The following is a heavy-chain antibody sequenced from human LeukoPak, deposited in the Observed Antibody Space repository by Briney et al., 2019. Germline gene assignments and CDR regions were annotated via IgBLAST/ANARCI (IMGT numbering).Heavy chain of an antibody. CDR3: ARGSSYYDYVWGSYRRIHFDY. V-gene: IGHV4-59*01. Sequence: KPSETLSLTCTGYGGSISSYYWSWIRQPPGKGLEWIGYIYYGGSTNYHPSLKSRVTISVDTSKNQFSLNLSSVTAADTAVYYCARGSSYYDYVWGSYRRIHFDYWGQGTLVTVSS. CDR2: IYYGGST. J-gene: IGHJ4*02. D-gene: IGHD3-16*02. CDR1: GGSISSYY.